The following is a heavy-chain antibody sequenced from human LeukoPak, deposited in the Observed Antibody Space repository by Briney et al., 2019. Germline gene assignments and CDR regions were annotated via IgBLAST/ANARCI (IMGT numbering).Heavy chain of an antibody. CDR1: GFTVSSNY. J-gene: IGHJ4*02. CDR2: LYSGGST. D-gene: IGHD5-24*01. CDR3: ARVKRDGYNPTWVDY. Sequence: GGSLRLSCAASGFTVSSNYMSWVRQAPGKGLEWVSILYSGGSTYYADSVKGRFTISRDNSKNTLYLQMNSLRVEDTAVYYCARVKRDGYNPTWVDYWGQGTLVTVSS. V-gene: IGHV3-53*01.